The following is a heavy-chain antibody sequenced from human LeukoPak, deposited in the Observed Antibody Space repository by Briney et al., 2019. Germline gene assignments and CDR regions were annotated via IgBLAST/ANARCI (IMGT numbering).Heavy chain of an antibody. D-gene: IGHD2-21*01. V-gene: IGHV1-3*01. J-gene: IGHJ4*02. Sequence: ASVKVSCKASGYTLSNSAIHWVRQAPGQRLEWMGWINGGNGDTKSSQKFQDRVTITRDTSASTAYMELSSLRSEDTAVYYCSVXXAYCGGVGYWGQGTLVTVSS. CDR2: INGGNGDT. CDR3: SVXXAYCGGVGY. CDR1: GYTLSNSA.